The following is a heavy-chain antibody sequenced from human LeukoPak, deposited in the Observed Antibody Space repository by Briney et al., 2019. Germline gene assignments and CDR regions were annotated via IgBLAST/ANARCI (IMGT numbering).Heavy chain of an antibody. CDR3: ARDAGDSSLDY. J-gene: IGHJ4*02. CDR2: ITSSGSYI. Sequence: PGGSLRLSCVASGFPFRTYGMSWVRQAPGKGLEWVSSITSSGSYIYYADSVKGRFTISRDNAKNSLSLQMNSLRAEDSAVYSCARDAGDSSLDYWGQGTLVTVSS. CDR1: GFPFRTYG. D-gene: IGHD5-18*01. V-gene: IGHV3-21*01.